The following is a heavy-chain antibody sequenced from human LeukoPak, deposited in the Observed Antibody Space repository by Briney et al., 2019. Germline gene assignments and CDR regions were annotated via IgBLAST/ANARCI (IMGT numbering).Heavy chain of an antibody. CDR3: ARGVGSGYTDD. D-gene: IGHD3-22*01. J-gene: IGHJ4*02. Sequence: SETLSLTCAVYGGSFSGYYWSWIRQPPGKGLEWIGEINHSGSTNYNPSLKSRVTIPVDTSKNQFSLKLTSVTAADTAVYYCARGVGSGYTDDWGQGTLVTVSS. CDR2: INHSGST. V-gene: IGHV4-34*01. CDR1: GGSFSGYY.